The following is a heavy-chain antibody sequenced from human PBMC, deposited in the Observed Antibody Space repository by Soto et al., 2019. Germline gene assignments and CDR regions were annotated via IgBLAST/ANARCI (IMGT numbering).Heavy chain of an antibody. J-gene: IGHJ4*02. Sequence: PGGSLRLSCAASGFTFSSYSMNWVRQAQGKGREWVSSISSSSSYIYYADSVKGRFTISRDNAKNSLYLQMNSLRAEDTAVYYCARDASSEYSSSWYYWGQGTLVTVSS. CDR3: ARDASSEYSSSWYY. CDR2: ISSSSSYI. CDR1: GFTFSSYS. V-gene: IGHV3-21*01. D-gene: IGHD6-13*01.